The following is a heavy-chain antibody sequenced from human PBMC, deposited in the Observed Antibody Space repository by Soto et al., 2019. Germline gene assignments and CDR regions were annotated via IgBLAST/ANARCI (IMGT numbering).Heavy chain of an antibody. J-gene: IGHJ4*02. CDR2: ISSNGGST. Sequence: PGGSLRLSCSASGFTFSTYAMHWVRQAPGKGLEYISGISSNGGSTYYADSVKGRFTNTRDNSKNTLYLQLSSLRAEDTAVYYCVRDSGRFGSSYFDNWGLGTVVTVSS. CDR1: GFTFSTYA. V-gene: IGHV3-64D*06. D-gene: IGHD1-26*01. CDR3: VRDSGRFGSSYFDN.